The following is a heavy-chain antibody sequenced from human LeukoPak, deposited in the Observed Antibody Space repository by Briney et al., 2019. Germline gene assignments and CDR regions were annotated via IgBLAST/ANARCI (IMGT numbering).Heavy chain of an antibody. CDR1: GYTFTDYY. CDR2: IYPYSGDT. D-gene: IGHD6-6*01. CDR3: ARDRNSGSSLDI. V-gene: IGHV1-2*02. Sequence: ASVKVSCKASGYTFTDYYIHWVRQAPGQGLEWMVWIYPYSGDTNYAQNFQGRVTMTRDTSISTAYMELSSLKSDDTAVYYCARDRNSGSSLDIWGQGTMLTVSS. J-gene: IGHJ3*02.